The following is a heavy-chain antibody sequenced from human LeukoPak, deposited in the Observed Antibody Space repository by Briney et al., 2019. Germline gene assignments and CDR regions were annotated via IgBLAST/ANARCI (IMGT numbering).Heavy chain of an antibody. CDR1: GGSISSGGYY. J-gene: IGHJ6*02. CDR3: ARHQSSFGVVSGGIDV. CDR2: IYYSGST. Sequence: PSETLSLTCTVSGGSISSGGYYWSWIRQHPGKGLEWIGYIYYSGSTYYNPSLKSRVTISVDTSKNQFSLKLSSVTAADTAVYYCARHQSSFGVVSGGIDVWGQGTTVTVSS. D-gene: IGHD3-3*01. V-gene: IGHV4-31*03.